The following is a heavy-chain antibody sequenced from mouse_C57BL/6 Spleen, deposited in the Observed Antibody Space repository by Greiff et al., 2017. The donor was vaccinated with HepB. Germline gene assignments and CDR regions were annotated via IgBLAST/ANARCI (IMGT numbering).Heavy chain of an antibody. CDR1: GYTFTDYY. CDR2: IYPGSGNT. D-gene: IGHD1-1*01. Sequence: VQLQHSGAELVRPGASVKLSCKASGYTFTDYYINWVKQRPGQGLEWIARIYPGSGNTYYNEKFKGKATLTAEKSSSTAYMQLSSLTSEDSAVYCCARRDYGSSSPFDYWGQGTTLTVSS. V-gene: IGHV1-76*01. J-gene: IGHJ2*01. CDR3: ARRDYGSSSPFDY.